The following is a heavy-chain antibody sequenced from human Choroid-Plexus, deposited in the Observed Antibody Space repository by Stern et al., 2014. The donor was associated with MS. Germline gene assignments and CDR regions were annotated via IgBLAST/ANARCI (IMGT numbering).Heavy chain of an antibody. CDR1: GFTFGSCA. CDR3: AKDRQYLTYFFDH. CDR2: VSYDGSNK. Sequence: QLVQSGGGVVQPGRPLRLSCVASGFTFGSCAMHWVRQAPGKGLEWVAGVSYDGSNKYYAVSVKGRFTISRDNSQNTLYMQMSSLRPEDTAVYYCAKDRQYLTYFFDHWGQGSLVTVSS. J-gene: IGHJ5*02. D-gene: IGHD2/OR15-2a*01. V-gene: IGHV3-30*18.